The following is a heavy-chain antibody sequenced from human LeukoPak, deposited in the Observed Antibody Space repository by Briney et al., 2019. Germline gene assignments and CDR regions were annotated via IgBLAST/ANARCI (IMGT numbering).Heavy chain of an antibody. CDR2: IYYSGTT. V-gene: IGHV4-39*01. Sequence: SETLSLTCTVSGGSISSSSYHWGWIRQPPGKGLEWIGSIYYSGTTYYSPSLKSRVTISVDTSKNQFSLKLSSVTAADTAVYYCANYLGADRFFDYWGQGTLVTVSS. CDR1: GGSISSSSYH. J-gene: IGHJ4*02. CDR3: ANYLGADRFFDY. D-gene: IGHD3-10*01.